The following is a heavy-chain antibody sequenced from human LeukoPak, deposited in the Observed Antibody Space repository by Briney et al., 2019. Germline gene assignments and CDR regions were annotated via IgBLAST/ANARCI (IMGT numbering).Heavy chain of an antibody. V-gene: IGHV1-2*02. Sequence: ASVKVSCKASGYTFTGYFMHWVRQAPGQGLEWMEWINPNSGETNYAQKFQGRVTMTRDTSISTTYMELSRLRSDDTAVYYCAWAVRSSWYSFDYWGQGTLVTVSS. CDR2: INPNSGET. CDR1: GYTFTGYF. J-gene: IGHJ4*02. CDR3: AWAVRSSWYSFDY. D-gene: IGHD6-13*01.